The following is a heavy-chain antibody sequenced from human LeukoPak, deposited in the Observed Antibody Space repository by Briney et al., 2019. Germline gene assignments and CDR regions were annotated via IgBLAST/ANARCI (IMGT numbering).Heavy chain of an antibody. Sequence: ASVKVSCKASGYTFTSYGISWVRQAPGQGLEWMGWISAYNGNANYAQKLQGRVTMTTDTSTSTAYMELRSLRSDDTAVYYCASIVATTGFDYWGQGTLVTVSS. CDR3: ASIVATTGFDY. V-gene: IGHV1-18*01. CDR2: ISAYNGNA. J-gene: IGHJ4*02. CDR1: GYTFTSYG. D-gene: IGHD5-12*01.